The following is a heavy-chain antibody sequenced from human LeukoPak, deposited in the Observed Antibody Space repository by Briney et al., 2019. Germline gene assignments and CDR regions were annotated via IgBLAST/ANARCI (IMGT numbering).Heavy chain of an antibody. CDR3: ARNWGGPLDY. V-gene: IGHV6-1*01. J-gene: IGHJ4*02. D-gene: IGHD7-27*01. CDR2: TYFRSKWCN. CDR1: GDSVSSNSVA. Sequence: SQTLSLTCAISGDSVSSNSVAWNWIRQSPSGGLEWLAKTYFRSKWCNDYAVSVRSRITISPDTSRNQFSLQLNSVTPEDTAVYYCARNWGGPLDYWGQGTLVTVSS.